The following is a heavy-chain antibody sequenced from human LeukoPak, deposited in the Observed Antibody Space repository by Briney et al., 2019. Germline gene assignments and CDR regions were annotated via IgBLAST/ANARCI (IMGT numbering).Heavy chain of an antibody. J-gene: IGHJ4*02. CDR1: GFTFSSYA. Sequence: GVSLRLSCAASGFTFSSYAMHWVRQAPGTGLEWVAVISYDGSNKYYADSVKGRFTISRDNAKNSLYLQMDSLRDEDTAVYYCAREYSGIDYWGQGTLVTVSS. CDR2: ISYDGSNK. CDR3: AREYSGIDY. D-gene: IGHD3-10*01. V-gene: IGHV3-30-3*01.